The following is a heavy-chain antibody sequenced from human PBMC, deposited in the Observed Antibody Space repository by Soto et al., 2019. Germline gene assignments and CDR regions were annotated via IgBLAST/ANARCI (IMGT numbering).Heavy chain of an antibody. D-gene: IGHD5-18*01. CDR2: IYASGSA. CDR1: GDSTTKSY. J-gene: IGHJ4*02. CDR3: ARDVTAVAFDH. Sequence: SETLSLTRTVSGDSTTKSYWNWIRQPAGQGLEWMGRIYASGSATYNPSLKGRLTMSLDTSKSQFSLDLSSVTAADTAVYYCARDVTAVAFDHWGQGILVTVSS. V-gene: IGHV4-4*07.